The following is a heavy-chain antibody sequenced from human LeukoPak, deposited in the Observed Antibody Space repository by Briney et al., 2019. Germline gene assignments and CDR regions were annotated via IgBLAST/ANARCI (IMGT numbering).Heavy chain of an antibody. CDR1: GFTFSDYY. D-gene: IGHD3-10*01. Sequence: GGSLRLSCAASGFTFSDYYMSWIRQAPGKGLEWVSYISSSGSTRYYADSVKGRFTISRDNAKNSLYLQMNSLRAEDTAVYYCARDSLYYYGSGTIFDYWGQGTLVTVSS. V-gene: IGHV3-11*01. CDR3: ARDSLYYYGSGTIFDY. CDR2: ISSSGSTR. J-gene: IGHJ4*02.